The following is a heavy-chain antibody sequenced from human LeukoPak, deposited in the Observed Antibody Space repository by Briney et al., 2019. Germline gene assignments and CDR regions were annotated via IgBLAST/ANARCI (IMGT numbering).Heavy chain of an antibody. D-gene: IGHD3-10*01. J-gene: IGHJ4*02. V-gene: IGHV3-53*01. CDR2: IYSGGCT. CDR3: ARESYYGSASLDY. Sequence: GGSLRLSCAASGFIVGSNYMSWVRQAPGKGLEWVSVIYSGGCTYYADSVKGRFTISRDNSKSTLYLQMNSLRAEDTAVYYCARESYYGSASLDYWGRGTLVTVSS. CDR1: GFIVGSNY.